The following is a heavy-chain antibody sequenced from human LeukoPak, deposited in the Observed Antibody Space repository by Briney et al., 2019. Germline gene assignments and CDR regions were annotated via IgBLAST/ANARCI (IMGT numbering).Heavy chain of an antibody. CDR3: ARERRYPGIVPAARWLDY. J-gene: IGHJ4*02. CDR2: IYYSGNT. V-gene: IGHV4-39*07. D-gene: IGHD2-2*01. Sequence: SETLSLTCSVSGGSIRSTTYYWGWVRQPPGKGLEWVGSIYYSGNTYYSPSLMSRVTISVDTSKNQFSLKLSSVTAADTAVYYCARERRYPGIVPAARWLDYWGQGTLVTVSS. CDR1: GGSIRSTTYY.